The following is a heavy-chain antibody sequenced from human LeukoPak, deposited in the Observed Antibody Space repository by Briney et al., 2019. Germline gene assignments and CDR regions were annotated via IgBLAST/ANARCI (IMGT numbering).Heavy chain of an antibody. CDR3: ARQHYDFWSGYYTKSTLNYGMDV. CDR1: GYTFTSYD. J-gene: IGHJ6*02. Sequence: ASVKVCCKASGYTFTSYDINWVRQATGQGLEWMGWMNPNSGNTGYAQKFQGRVTMTRNTSISTAYMELSSLRSEDTAVYYCARQHYDFWSGYYTKSTLNYGMDVWGQGTTVTVSS. D-gene: IGHD3-3*01. V-gene: IGHV1-8*01. CDR2: MNPNSGNT.